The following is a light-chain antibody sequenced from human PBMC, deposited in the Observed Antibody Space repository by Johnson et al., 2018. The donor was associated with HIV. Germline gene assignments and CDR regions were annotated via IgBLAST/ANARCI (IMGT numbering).Light chain of an antibody. J-gene: IGLJ1*01. Sequence: QSVLTQPPSVSAAPGQKVTISCSGSSSNIGNNYVSWYQQLPGTAPKLLIYDNNKRPSGIPDRFSGSKSGTSATLDITGLQTGDEADYYCGTWDSSLSASYVFGPGTK. CDR2: DNN. CDR3: GTWDSSLSASYV. CDR1: SSNIGNNY. V-gene: IGLV1-51*01.